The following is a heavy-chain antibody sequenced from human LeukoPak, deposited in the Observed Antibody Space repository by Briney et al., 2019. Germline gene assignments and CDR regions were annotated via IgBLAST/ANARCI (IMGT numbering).Heavy chain of an antibody. CDR2: IYYSGST. V-gene: IGHV4-59*01. CDR3: ARDSPPYYFDY. J-gene: IGHJ4*02. CDR1: GGSINSYY. Sequence: SETLSLTCTVSGGSINSYYWSWIRQPPGKGLEWIGYIYYSGSTNYNPSLKSRVTISVDTSKNQFSLKLSSVTAADTAVYYCARDSPPYYFDYWGQGTLVTVSS.